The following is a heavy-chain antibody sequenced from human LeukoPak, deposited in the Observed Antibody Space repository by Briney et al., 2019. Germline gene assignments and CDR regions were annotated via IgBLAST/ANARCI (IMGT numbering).Heavy chain of an antibody. CDR3: ARGSSWYLGSYFDY. V-gene: IGHV4-4*02. CDR2: IYHSGST. CDR1: GGSISSSNW. J-gene: IGHJ4*02. D-gene: IGHD6-13*01. Sequence: SGTLSLTCAVSGGSISSSNWWSWVRQPPGKGLEWIGEIYHSGSTNYNPSLKSRVTISVDKSKNQFSLKLSSVTAADTAVYYCARGSSWYLGSYFDYWGQGTLVTVSS.